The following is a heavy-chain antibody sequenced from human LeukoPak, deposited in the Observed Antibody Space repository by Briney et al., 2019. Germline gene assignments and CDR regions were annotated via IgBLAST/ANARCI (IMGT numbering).Heavy chain of an antibody. CDR3: GAGDSYYFDY. V-gene: IGHV4-39*07. CDR1: GDSISSSSYH. Sequence: SETLSLTCTVSGDSISSSSYHWGWIRQPPGKGLEWIGSIYYSGSTYYNPSLKSRVTISIDTSKNQFSLKLSSVTAADTAVYYCGAGDSYYFDYWGQGTLVTVSS. D-gene: IGHD4-17*01. CDR2: IYYSGST. J-gene: IGHJ4*02.